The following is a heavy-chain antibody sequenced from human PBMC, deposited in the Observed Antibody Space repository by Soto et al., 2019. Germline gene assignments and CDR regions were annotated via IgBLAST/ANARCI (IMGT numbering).Heavy chain of an antibody. V-gene: IGHV3-33*01. CDR3: ARGNGHYYYSMDV. J-gene: IGHJ6*02. D-gene: IGHD2-8*01. CDR2: VWYDGTNK. Sequence: ESGGGVVQPGGSLRLSCVASGFIFSSYGIHWVRQAPGKGLEWVTVVWYDGTNKYYADSVKGRFTISRDNSKNTLYLQMNSLRAEDAAVYYCARGNGHYYYSMDVWGQGTTVTVSS. CDR1: GFIFSSYG.